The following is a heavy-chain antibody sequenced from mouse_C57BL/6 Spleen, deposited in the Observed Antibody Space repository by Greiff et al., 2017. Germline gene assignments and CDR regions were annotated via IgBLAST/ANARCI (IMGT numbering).Heavy chain of an antibody. J-gene: IGHJ2*01. D-gene: IGHD1-1*01. V-gene: IGHV1-82*01. CDR2: SYPGDGDT. CDR3: ARDYYGSGGYFDY. Sequence: VQLQQSGPELVKPGASVKISCKASGYAFSSSWMNWVKQRPGKGLEWIGRSYPGDGDTNYNGKFKGKATLTADKSSSTAYMPLSSLSSEASAVYFGARDYYGSGGYFDYWGQGTTLTVSS. CDR1: GYAFSSSW.